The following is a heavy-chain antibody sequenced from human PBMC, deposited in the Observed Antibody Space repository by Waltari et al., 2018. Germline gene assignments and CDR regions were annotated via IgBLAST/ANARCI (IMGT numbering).Heavy chain of an antibody. V-gene: IGHV4-39*07. CDR2: MYYTGNT. D-gene: IGHD4-17*01. CDR1: GGSISNRNYY. Sequence: QLQLQESGPGLVKPSETLSLTCTVSGGSISNRNYYWGWIRQPPGQGLGWIGNMYYTGNTYYNPSLKSRVTISVDTSKNEFSLKLNSVTAADSAVYYCAGYMTTETGGSGWYDGSGQYFDYWGQGTLVTVSS. J-gene: IGHJ4*02. CDR3: AGYMTTETGGSGWYDGSGQYFDY.